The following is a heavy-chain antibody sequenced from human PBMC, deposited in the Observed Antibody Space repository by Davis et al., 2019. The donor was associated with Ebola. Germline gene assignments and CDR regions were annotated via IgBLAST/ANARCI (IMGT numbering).Heavy chain of an antibody. J-gene: IGHJ3*02. CDR3: ARTSYRCTNDLCYWDALDI. CDR1: GGTFSTYA. D-gene: IGHD2-8*01. V-gene: IGHV1-69*10. CDR2: VIPALRVA. Sequence: SVKVSCKAPGGTFSTYAISWVRQAPGQGLEWMGGVIPALRVADYAQKFQGRVTITADKSTNTAYMELNSLRSEDTAVFYCARTSYRCTNDLCYWDALDIWGQGTMVTASS.